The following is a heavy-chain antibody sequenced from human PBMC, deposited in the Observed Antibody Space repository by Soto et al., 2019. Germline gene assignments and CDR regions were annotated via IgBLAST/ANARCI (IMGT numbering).Heavy chain of an antibody. V-gene: IGHV3-23*01. Sequence: GGSLRLSCAASGFTFSSYAMSWVRQAPGKGLEWVSAISGSGGSTYYADSVKGRFTISRDNSKNTLYLQMNSLRAEDTAVYYCARDQRIFFYMDVWGKGTTVTVSS. CDR2: ISGSGGST. CDR3: ARDQRIFFYMDV. CDR1: GFTFSSYA. J-gene: IGHJ6*03.